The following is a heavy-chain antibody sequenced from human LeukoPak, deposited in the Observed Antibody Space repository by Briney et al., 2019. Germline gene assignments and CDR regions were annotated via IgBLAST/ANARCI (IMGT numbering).Heavy chain of an antibody. CDR2: IIPIFGTA. V-gene: IGHV1-69*05. Sequence: SVKVSCTASGGTFSSYAISWVRQAPGQGLEWMGGIIPIFGTANYAQKFQGRVTMTTDTSTSTAYMELRSLRSDDTAVYYCARDGYYDFWSGYNDAFDIWGQGTMVTVSS. CDR1: GGTFSSYA. D-gene: IGHD3-3*01. J-gene: IGHJ3*02. CDR3: ARDGYYDFWSGYNDAFDI.